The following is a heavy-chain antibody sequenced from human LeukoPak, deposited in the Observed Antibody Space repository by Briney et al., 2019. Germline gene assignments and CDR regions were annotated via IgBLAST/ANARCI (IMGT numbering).Heavy chain of an antibody. V-gene: IGHV1-46*01. Sequence: ASVKVSCKASGYTFTGYYMHWVRQAPGQGLEWMGLINPSGSSTIYAQKFQGRVTMTRDMSTSTDYMELSSLRSEDTAVYYCARDDSVGDYAWWFDPWGQGTLVTVSS. D-gene: IGHD1-26*01. CDR1: GYTFTGYY. CDR3: ARDDSVGDYAWWFDP. J-gene: IGHJ5*02. CDR2: INPSGSST.